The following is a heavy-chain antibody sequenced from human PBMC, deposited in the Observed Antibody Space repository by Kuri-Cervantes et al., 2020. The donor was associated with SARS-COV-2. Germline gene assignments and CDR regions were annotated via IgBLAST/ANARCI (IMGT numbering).Heavy chain of an antibody. CDR2: IRYDGNEK. J-gene: IGHJ3*02. Sequence: GGSLRLSCAASGFIFSTYGLHWVRQVPGKGLEWVAFIRYDGNEKYYADSVKGRFTISRDNSKNTLYLQMNSLRAEDTAVYYCAKDMYYDSSGFYDAFDIWGQGTMVTVSS. D-gene: IGHD3-22*01. CDR3: AKDMYYDSSGFYDAFDI. V-gene: IGHV3-30*02. CDR1: GFIFSTYG.